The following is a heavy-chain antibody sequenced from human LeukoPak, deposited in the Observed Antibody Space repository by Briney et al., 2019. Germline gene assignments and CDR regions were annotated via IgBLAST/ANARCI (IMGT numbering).Heavy chain of an antibody. CDR3: ARLGDGYNSYYYYMDV. CDR1: GYSFTNYD. V-gene: IGHV5-51*01. Sequence: KVSCKASGYSFTNYDINWVRQATGQGLEWMGIIYPGDSDTRYSPSFQGQVTISADKSISTAYLQWSSLKASDTAMYYCARLGDGYNSYYYYMDVWGKGTTVTISS. CDR2: IYPGDSDT. D-gene: IGHD5-24*01. J-gene: IGHJ6*03.